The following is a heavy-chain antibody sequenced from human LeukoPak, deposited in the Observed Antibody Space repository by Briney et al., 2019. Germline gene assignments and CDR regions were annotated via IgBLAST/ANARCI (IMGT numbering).Heavy chain of an antibody. CDR2: ISSSSSYI. V-gene: IGHV3-21*01. CDR3: TRDPGRCTSTSCYPDY. J-gene: IGHJ4*02. CDR1: GFTFGKYW. Sequence: GGSLRLSCVASGFTFGKYWMSWVRQASGKGLEWVSSISSSSSYIYYADSVKGRFTISRDNAKNSMYLQMNSLRAEDTAVYYCTRDPGRCTSTSCYPDYWGQGTLVTVSS. D-gene: IGHD2-2*01.